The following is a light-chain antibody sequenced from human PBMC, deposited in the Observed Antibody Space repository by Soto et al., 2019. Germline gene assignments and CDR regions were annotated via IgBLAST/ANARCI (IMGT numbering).Light chain of an antibody. CDR1: QVISNW. CDR3: QQYNSYRA. J-gene: IGKJ1*01. CDR2: KAS. V-gene: IGKV1-5*03. Sequence: DIQMTQSPSLLSPSIGESVSITCRASQVISNWLAWHQQKPGKAPKLLIYKASSLESGVPSRFSGSGSGTEFTLTISSLQPDDFATYYCQQYNSYRAFGQGTKVDIK.